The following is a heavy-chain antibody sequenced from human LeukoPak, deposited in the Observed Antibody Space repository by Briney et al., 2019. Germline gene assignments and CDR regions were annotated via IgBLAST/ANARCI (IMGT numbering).Heavy chain of an antibody. CDR3: ARQAYCTATRCYPFDF. CDR1: GGSISNNY. V-gene: IGHV4-59*01. D-gene: IGHD2-8*02. J-gene: IGHJ4*02. CDR2: IYYSGTT. Sequence: SETLSLTCTVSGGSISNNYWSWIRQPPGKGLEWIGYIYYSGTTSYNPSLRSRVTISIDTSKSQSSLILSSVSAADTAVYYCARQAYCTATRCYPFDFWGQGILVTVSS.